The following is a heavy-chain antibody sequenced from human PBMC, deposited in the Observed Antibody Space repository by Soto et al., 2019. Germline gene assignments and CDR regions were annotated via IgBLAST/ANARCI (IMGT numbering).Heavy chain of an antibody. CDR3: VREWLRCWFDP. Sequence: GGSLRLSCAASGFTFSSYAMHWVRQAPGKGLEWVAVISCDGSNKYYADSVKGRFTISRDNSKNTLYLQMNSLRAEDTAVYYCVREWLRCWFDPWGQGTLVTVSS. CDR2: ISCDGSNK. D-gene: IGHD5-12*01. J-gene: IGHJ5*02. V-gene: IGHV3-30-3*01. CDR1: GFTFSSYA.